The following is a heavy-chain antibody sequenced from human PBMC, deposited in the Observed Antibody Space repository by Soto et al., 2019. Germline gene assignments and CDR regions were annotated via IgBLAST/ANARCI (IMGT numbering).Heavy chain of an antibody. CDR2: ISSSGSTI. CDR1: GFTFSDYY. Sequence: QVQLVESGGGLVKPGGSLRLSCAASGFTFSDYYMSWIRQAPGKGLEWVSYISSSGSTIYYADSVKGRFTISRDNAKNSLYLQMNSLRAEDTAVYYCASYGLQVVVAATAFLPFDYWGQGTLVTVSS. J-gene: IGHJ4*02. V-gene: IGHV3-11*01. CDR3: ASYGLQVVVAATAFLPFDY. D-gene: IGHD2-15*01.